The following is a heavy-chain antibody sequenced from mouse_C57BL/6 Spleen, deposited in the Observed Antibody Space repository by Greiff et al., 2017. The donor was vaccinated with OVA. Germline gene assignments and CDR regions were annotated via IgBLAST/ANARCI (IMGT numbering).Heavy chain of an antibody. D-gene: IGHD2-4*01. J-gene: IGHJ1*03. CDR3: ARDLRYDYDGDWYFDV. CDR1: GYSITSGYY. Sequence: VQLQQSGPGLVKPSQSLSLTCSVTGYSITSGYYWNWIRQFPGNQLEWMGYISYDGSNNYNPSLKNRISITRDTSKNQFFLKLNSVTTEDTATYDCARDLRYDYDGDWYFDVWGTGTTVTVSS. V-gene: IGHV3-6*01. CDR2: ISYDGSN.